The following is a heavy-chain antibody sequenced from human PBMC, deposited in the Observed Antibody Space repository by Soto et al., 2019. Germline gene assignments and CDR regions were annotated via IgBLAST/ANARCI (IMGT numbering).Heavy chain of an antibody. D-gene: IGHD2-2*02. CDR2: VNNDGSST. Sequence: GGSLRLPCAASGFTFSNSWKHWVRQAPGKGQVWVSRVNNDGSSTSYADSVKGRFTSSRDNAMNTLYLQMKSLRAEDTAVYYCARDSEIPYGMAVWGQGTTVTVSS. J-gene: IGHJ6*02. CDR3: ARDSEIPYGMAV. CDR1: GFTFSNSW. V-gene: IGHV3-74*01.